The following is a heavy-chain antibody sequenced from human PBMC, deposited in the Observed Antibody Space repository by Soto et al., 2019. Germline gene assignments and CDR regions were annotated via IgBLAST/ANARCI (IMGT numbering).Heavy chain of an antibody. CDR2: ISGSDDST. V-gene: IGHV3-23*01. J-gene: IGHJ4*02. Sequence: EVQLLESGGGLVQPGGSLRLSCAASGFTLSSYAMSWVRQAPGKGLEGVSIISGSDDSTYYADSVKGRFTISRDNSKNTLYLQMNSLRAEDTAIYYCAKDLLTTGIMVDSWGQGTLVTVS. CDR1: GFTLSSYA. CDR3: AKDLLTTGIMVDS. D-gene: IGHD4-17*01.